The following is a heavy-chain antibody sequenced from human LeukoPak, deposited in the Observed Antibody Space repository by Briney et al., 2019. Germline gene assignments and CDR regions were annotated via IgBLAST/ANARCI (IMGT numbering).Heavy chain of an antibody. CDR3: ATTNDDYGDYTLDY. CDR2: IIPIFSTA. V-gene: IGHV1-69*06. J-gene: IGHJ4*02. D-gene: IGHD4-17*01. Sequence: ASVKVSCKASGGTFSSYAISWVRQAPGQGLEWMGGIIPIFSTANYAQKFQGRVTITADKSTSTAYMELSSLRSEDTAVYYCATTNDDYGDYTLDYWGQGTLVTVSS. CDR1: GGTFSSYA.